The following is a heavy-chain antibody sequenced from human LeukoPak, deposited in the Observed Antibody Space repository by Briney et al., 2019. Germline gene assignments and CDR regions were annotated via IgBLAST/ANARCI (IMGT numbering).Heavy chain of an antibody. D-gene: IGHD3-22*01. CDR2: IYHTGST. J-gene: IGHJ4*02. Sequence: SETLSLTCAVSRFSISTGYYWGWIRQPPGEGLEWIGVIYHTGSTYYNPSLQSRVTISLDSPKNQFSLKLTSVTAADTAVYYCASGGTAVVMALTYYFDTWGQGTPVTVSS. V-gene: IGHV4-38-2*01. CDR1: RFSISTGYY. CDR3: ASGGTAVVMALTYYFDT.